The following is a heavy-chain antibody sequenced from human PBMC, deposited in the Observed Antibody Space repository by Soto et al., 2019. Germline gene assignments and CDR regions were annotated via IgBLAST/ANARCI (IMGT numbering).Heavy chain of an antibody. CDR3: ARAGRSSTPFDL. CDR2: ISYDGSNK. CDR1: GFTFSSYA. Sequence: QVQLVESGGGVVQPGRSLRLSCAASGFTFSSYAMHWVRQAPGKGLEWVAVISYDGSNKYYADSVKGRFTISRDNSKNTLYLKMNSLRAGDPAVYYGARAGRSSTPFDLGGQGTMVTVS. D-gene: IGHD6-6*01. V-gene: IGHV3-30-3*01. J-gene: IGHJ3*01.